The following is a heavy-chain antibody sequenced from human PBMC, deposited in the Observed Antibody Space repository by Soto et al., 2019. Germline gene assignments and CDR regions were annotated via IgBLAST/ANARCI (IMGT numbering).Heavy chain of an antibody. V-gene: IGHV3-23*01. D-gene: IGHD3-9*01. CDR1: GFTFSSYA. J-gene: IGHJ6*03. CDR2: ISGSGGST. Sequence: GGSLRLSCAASGFTFSSYAMSWVRQAPGKGLEWVSAISGSGGSTYYADSVKGRFTISRDNSKNTLYLQMNSLRAEDTAVYYCAKADYDILANYYYMDVWGKGTTVTVSS. CDR3: AKADYDILANYYYMDV.